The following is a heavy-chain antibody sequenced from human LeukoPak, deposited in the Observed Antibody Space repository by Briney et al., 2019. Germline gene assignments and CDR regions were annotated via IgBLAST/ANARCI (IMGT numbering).Heavy chain of an antibody. Sequence: GGSLRLSCEGSGFTFSNYWMGWVRQAPGKGLEWVSSISSSSSTIYYADSVKGRFTISRDNAKKSLYLQMNSLRAEDTAVYYCARGVSYMDVWGKGTTVTVSS. J-gene: IGHJ6*03. D-gene: IGHD3-16*02. CDR1: GFTFSNYW. CDR2: ISSSSSTI. V-gene: IGHV3-48*01. CDR3: ARGVSYMDV.